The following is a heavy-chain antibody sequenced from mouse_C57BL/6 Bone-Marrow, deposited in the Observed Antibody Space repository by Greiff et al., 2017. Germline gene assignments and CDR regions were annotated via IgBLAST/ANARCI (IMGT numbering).Heavy chain of an antibody. CDR3: AIDWDGYYGFCFDY. J-gene: IGHJ2*01. CDR1: GFTFRSYA. V-gene: IGHV5-4*01. Sequence: VQLKESGGGLVKPGGSLKLSCAASGFTFRSYAMSWVRQTPEKRLEWVATISDGGSYTYYPDNVKGRFTISSDNAKNNLYLQMSHLKSEDTAMYYCAIDWDGYYGFCFDYWGQGTTLTVSS. D-gene: IGHD2-3*01. CDR2: ISDGGSYT.